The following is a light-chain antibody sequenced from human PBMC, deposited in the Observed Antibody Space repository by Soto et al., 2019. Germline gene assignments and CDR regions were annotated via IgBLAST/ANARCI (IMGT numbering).Light chain of an antibody. CDR1: QSVSSSY. V-gene: IGKV3-20*01. CDR3: QQYDNWTRT. J-gene: IGKJ5*01. Sequence: EIVLTQSPGTLSLSPGESATLSCRASQSVSSSYLAWYQQKPGQAPRLLIYDASTRATRIPSRFSGSGSGKEFTLTISSLQSEEWAVDDGQQYDNWTRTFGQGTRLEIK. CDR2: DAS.